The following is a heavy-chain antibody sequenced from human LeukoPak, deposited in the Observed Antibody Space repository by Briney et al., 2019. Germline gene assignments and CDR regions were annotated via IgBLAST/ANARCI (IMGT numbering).Heavy chain of an antibody. CDR1: GFTFSNHD. CDR2: ITGSSKSK. Sequence: GSLRLSCATSGFTFSNHDMNWVRQAPGKGLEWVSSITGSSKSKDFADSVKGRFAISRDNAKNSLYLQMNSLRAEDTAVYYCARDRYGDYPFDYWGQGTLVTVSS. V-gene: IGHV3-21*01. J-gene: IGHJ4*02. CDR3: ARDRYGDYPFDY. D-gene: IGHD4-17*01.